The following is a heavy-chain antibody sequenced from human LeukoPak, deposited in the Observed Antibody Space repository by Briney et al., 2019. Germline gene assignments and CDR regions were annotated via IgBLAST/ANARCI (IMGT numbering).Heavy chain of an antibody. CDR3: ARETYYYDSSGYYYPGGFDY. D-gene: IGHD3-22*01. J-gene: IGHJ4*02. CDR1: GFTFSSYE. V-gene: IGHV3-48*03. Sequence: GGSLRLSCAASGFTFSSYEMNWVRQAPGKGLEWVSYISSSGSTIYYADSVKGRFTISRDNAKNSLYLQMNSLRAEDTAVYYCARETYYYDSSGYYYPGGFDYWGQGTLVTVSS. CDR2: ISSSGSTI.